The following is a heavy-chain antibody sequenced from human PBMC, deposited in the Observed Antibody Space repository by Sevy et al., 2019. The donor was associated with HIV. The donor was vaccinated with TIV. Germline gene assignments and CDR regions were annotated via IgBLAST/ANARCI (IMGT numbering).Heavy chain of an antibody. J-gene: IGHJ6*02. D-gene: IGHD3-3*01. CDR1: GFSFRNYW. CDR3: AREGVDFWSGPVDFYYGMDV. Sequence: GGSLRLSCAASGFSFRNYWMTWVRQAPGKGLEWVANIYQDGSEKYYVDSVKGRFTISRDNTKNTLYLQMNSLRAEDTAVYYCAREGVDFWSGPVDFYYGMDVWGQGATVTVSS. CDR2: IYQDGSEK. V-gene: IGHV3-7*01.